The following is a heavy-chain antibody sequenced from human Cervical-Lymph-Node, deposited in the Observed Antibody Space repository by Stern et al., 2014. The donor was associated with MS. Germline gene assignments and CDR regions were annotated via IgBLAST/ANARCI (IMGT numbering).Heavy chain of an antibody. CDR2: INYGGDT. CDR3: ARRPSRLPSYNWFDT. J-gene: IGHJ5*02. CDR1: DDAIRSPSFY. V-gene: IGHV4-39*01. Sequence: QVQLQESGPGLVKPSETLSLTCTVSDDAIRSPSFYWGWIRQSPGKGLDWIGSINYGGDTYYNPSLKSRVIISVDTPSTQVALTRNSVTAADTAVYYCARRPSRLPSYNWFDTWGQGTLVTVSS. D-gene: IGHD3-10*01.